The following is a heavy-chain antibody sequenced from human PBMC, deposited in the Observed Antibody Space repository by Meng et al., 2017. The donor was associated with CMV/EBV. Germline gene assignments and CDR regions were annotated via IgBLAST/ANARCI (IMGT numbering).Heavy chain of an antibody. Sequence: SGGSVSSYYWSWIRQPPGKGLECIGYIYYSRSTNYHPSLKSRVTISVDTSKNQFSLKLSSVTAADTAVYYCARGYPLGWAAAGRGGSYWGQGTLVTVSS. CDR3: ARGYPLGWAAAGRGGSY. CDR2: IYYSRST. D-gene: IGHD6-13*01. J-gene: IGHJ4*02. CDR1: GGSVSSYY. V-gene: IGHV4-59*02.